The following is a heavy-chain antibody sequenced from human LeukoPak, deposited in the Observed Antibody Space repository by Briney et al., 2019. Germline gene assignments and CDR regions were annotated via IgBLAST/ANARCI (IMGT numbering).Heavy chain of an antibody. CDR2: INTDGGST. J-gene: IGHJ4*02. CDR3: GRGFSIVPAGIPDY. Sequence: GSLKLSCAASGFTFGSYWMHWVRQAPGKGLGWVSRINTDGGSTTYADSVKGRFTISRDNAKNTLYLQMNSLRAEDTAVYYCGRGFSIVPAGIPDYWGLGTLVTVSS. V-gene: IGHV3-74*01. CDR1: GFTFGSYW. D-gene: IGHD2-2*02.